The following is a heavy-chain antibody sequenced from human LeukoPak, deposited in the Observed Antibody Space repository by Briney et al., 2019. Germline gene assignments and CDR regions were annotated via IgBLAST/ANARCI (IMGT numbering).Heavy chain of an antibody. V-gene: IGHV3-53*01. CDR1: GFSVTNNY. Sequence: GGSLRLSCAAPGFSVTNNYITWVRQAPGKGLEWVSVMYTGGTPYYADSVKGRFTISRDISKNTLYLQMASLRAEDTAVYYCARGAATGPTLGFDYWGQGTLVTVSS. D-gene: IGHD6-13*01. CDR2: MYTGGTP. CDR3: ARGAATGPTLGFDY. J-gene: IGHJ4*02.